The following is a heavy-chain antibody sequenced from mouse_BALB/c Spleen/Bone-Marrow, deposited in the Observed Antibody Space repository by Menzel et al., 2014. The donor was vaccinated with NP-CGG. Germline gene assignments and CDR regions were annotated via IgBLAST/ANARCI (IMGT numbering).Heavy chain of an antibody. V-gene: IGHV1-63*01. CDR3: TRRRSLDY. J-gene: IGHJ2*01. CDR1: GYAFTNYW. Sequence: QVQLQQSGTELVRPGTSVKISCKASGYAFTNYWLGWVKQRPGHGLEWIGDIYPGSGNTYYNEKFKGKVTLTADKSSSTDYMQLSGLTSEDSAVYFCTRRRSLDYWGQGTTLTVSS. CDR2: IYPGSGNT.